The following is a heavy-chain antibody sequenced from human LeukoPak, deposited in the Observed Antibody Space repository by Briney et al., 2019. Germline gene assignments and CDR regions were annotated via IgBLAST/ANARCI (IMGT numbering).Heavy chain of an antibody. D-gene: IGHD5-12*01. V-gene: IGHV4-30-2*06. CDR2: IYQSGTT. CDR3: ARARGGIGYEYNWFDP. J-gene: IGHJ5*02. CDR1: GGSISSAGYS. Sequence: SQTLSLTCAVSGGSISSAGYSWSSIRQSPGKGLKWIGYIYQSGTTYYNPSLQSRVTVSVDRSKTQFSLKLSSVTAADTAVYYCARARGGIGYEYNWFDPWGQGSLVTVSS.